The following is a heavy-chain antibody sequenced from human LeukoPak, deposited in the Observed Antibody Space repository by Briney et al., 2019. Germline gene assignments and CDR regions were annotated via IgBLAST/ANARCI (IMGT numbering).Heavy chain of an antibody. CDR1: GGTFSSYA. CDR2: IIPILGIA. V-gene: IGHV1-69*04. J-gene: IGHJ4*02. Sequence: ASVKVSCKASGGTFSSYAISWVRQAPGQGLEWMGRIIPILGIANYAQKFQGRVTMTEDTSTDTAYMELSSLRSEDTAVYYCATSRRMVTDYFDYWGQGTLVTVSS. CDR3: ATSRRMVTDYFDY. D-gene: IGHD4-23*01.